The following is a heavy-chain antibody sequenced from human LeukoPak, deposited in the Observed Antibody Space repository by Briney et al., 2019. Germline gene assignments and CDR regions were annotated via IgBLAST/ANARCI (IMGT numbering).Heavy chain of an antibody. CDR2: VFYSGAT. V-gene: IGHV4-59*11. CDR3: ARGRGPLRVEFGD. J-gene: IGHJ4*02. Sequence: SETLSLTCTVSGDPIRSHYWSWIRQPPGKRLEWIGYVFYSGATTYNPSLESRVTISVDTSKNQFSLRLTSVTAADTAVYYCARGRGPLRVEFGDWGQGALVTVSS. CDR1: GDPIRSHY. D-gene: IGHD3-16*01.